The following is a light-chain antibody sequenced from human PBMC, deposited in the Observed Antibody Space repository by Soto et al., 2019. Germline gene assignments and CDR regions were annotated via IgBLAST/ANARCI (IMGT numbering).Light chain of an antibody. CDR2: DVS. J-gene: IGLJ2*01. CDR3: SSYTSSSTVV. Sequence: QSALTQPASVSGSPGQSITISCTGTSSDVGGYNYVSWYQHHPGKAPKLMIYDVSNRPSGVSNRFSGSKSGNTASLTISGLRAEDEADYYCSSYTSSSTVVFGGGTKLPVL. V-gene: IGLV2-14*03. CDR1: SSDVGGYNY.